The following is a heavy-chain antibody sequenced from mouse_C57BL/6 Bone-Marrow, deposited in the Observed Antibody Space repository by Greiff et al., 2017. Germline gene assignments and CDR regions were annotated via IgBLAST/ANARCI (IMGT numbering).Heavy chain of an antibody. CDR1: GFTFSSYG. CDR3: ARLDSSGYFDY. CDR2: ISSGGSYT. Sequence: EVKLVESGGDLVKPGGSLKLSCAASGFTFSSYGMSWVRQTPDKRLEWVATISSGGSYTYYPDSVKGRFTISRDNAKNTLYLQMSSLKSEDTAMYYCARLDSSGYFDYWGQGTILTVSS. V-gene: IGHV5-6*01. J-gene: IGHJ2*01. D-gene: IGHD3-2*02.